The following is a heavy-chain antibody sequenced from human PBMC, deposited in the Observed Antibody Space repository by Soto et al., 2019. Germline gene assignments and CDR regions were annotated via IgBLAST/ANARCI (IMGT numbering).Heavy chain of an antibody. CDR3: ARDFGFDMVRENWFDP. V-gene: IGHV1-18*01. Sequence: ASVKVSCKASGYTFTSYGISWVRQAPGQGLEWMGWISAYNGNTNYAQKLQGRVTMTTDTSTSTAYMELRSLRSDDTAVYYCARDFGFDMVRENWFDPWGQGTLVTVSS. D-gene: IGHD3-10*01. J-gene: IGHJ5*02. CDR1: GYTFTSYG. CDR2: ISAYNGNT.